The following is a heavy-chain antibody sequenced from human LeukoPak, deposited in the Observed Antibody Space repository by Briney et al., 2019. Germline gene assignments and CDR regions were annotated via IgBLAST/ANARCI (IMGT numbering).Heavy chain of an antibody. V-gene: IGHV3-23*01. CDR1: GLTFDSYA. J-gene: IGHJ5*02. CDR2: VSRFGGTT. D-gene: IGHD6-13*01. CDR3: VKHVGSRWSINRFDP. Sequence: PGGSLRLSCAASGLTFDSYAMSWVRQAPGKGLEWVSAVSRFGGTTYYADSAKGRFTISRDNSNNTVYLQMNSLRVGDTALYYCVKHVGSRWSINRFDPWGQGTLVTVS.